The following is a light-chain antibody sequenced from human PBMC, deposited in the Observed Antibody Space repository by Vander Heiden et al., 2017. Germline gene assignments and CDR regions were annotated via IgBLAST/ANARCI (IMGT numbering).Light chain of an antibody. CDR2: DVS. J-gene: IGLJ1*01. Sequence: LPQPASVSGSPGQSITILCPGTSSDVGGYNYVSWYQQHPGKAPKLVIYDVSNRPSGVSNRFSGSKSGNTASLTISGLQAEDEADYYCSSYTSSSTPYVFGTGTKVTVL. V-gene: IGLV2-14*03. CDR3: SSYTSSSTPYV. CDR1: SSDVGGYNY.